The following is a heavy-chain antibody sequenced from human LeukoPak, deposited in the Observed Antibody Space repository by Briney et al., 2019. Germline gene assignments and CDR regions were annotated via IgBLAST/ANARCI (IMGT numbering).Heavy chain of an antibody. Sequence: GGSLRLSCAASGFSISDHYMDWVRQAPGKGLEGVGRVRNKPNGYTTDYGTSVKGKFTISRDDSKSSLYLQMNSLTSEDTAVYYCTRVRHGDYFDYWGQGTLVSVSS. CDR3: TRVRHGDYFDY. J-gene: IGHJ4*02. CDR2: VRNKPNGYTT. D-gene: IGHD4-17*01. V-gene: IGHV3-72*01. CDR1: GFSISDHY.